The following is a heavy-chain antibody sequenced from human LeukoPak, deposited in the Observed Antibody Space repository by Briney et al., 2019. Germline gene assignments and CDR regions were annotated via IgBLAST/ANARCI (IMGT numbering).Heavy chain of an antibody. CDR1: GGSISSGDYY. Sequence: SQTLSLTCTVSGGSISSGDYYWSWIRQPPGKGLEWIGRIYTSGSTNYNPSLKSRVTIPLDTSKNQFSLKLSSVTAADTAVYYCARDRDIAYYGGDCYPDVWGKGTTVTVSS. V-gene: IGHV4-61*02. CDR2: IYTSGST. J-gene: IGHJ6*04. D-gene: IGHD2-21*02. CDR3: ARDRDIAYYGGDCYPDV.